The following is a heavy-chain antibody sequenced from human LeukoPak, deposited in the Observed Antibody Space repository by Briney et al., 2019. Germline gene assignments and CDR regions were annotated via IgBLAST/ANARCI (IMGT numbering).Heavy chain of an antibody. V-gene: IGHV3-21*01. D-gene: IGHD2-2*03. Sequence: PGGSLRLSCAASGFTFSSYSMNWVRQAPGKGLEWVSSISSSSSYIYYADSVKGRFTISRDNAKNSLYLQMNSLRAEDTAVYYCARAVGAGYCSSTSCYLNWFDPWGQGTLVTVSS. CDR2: ISSSSSYI. J-gene: IGHJ5*02. CDR1: GFTFSSYS. CDR3: ARAVGAGYCSSTSCYLNWFDP.